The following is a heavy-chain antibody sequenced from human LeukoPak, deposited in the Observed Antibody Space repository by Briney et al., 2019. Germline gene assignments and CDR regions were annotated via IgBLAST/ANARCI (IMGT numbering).Heavy chain of an antibody. CDR3: ASPIAVAGPYYFDY. J-gene: IGHJ4*02. V-gene: IGHV3-74*01. D-gene: IGHD6-19*01. CDR2: INSDGSST. CDR1: GFTFSSYW. Sequence: PGGSLRLSCAASGFTFSSYWMHWVRQAPGKGLVWFSRINSDGSSTNYADSVKGRFTISGDNAKNTLYLQINSLRAEDTAVYYCASPIAVAGPYYFDYWGQGTLVTVSS.